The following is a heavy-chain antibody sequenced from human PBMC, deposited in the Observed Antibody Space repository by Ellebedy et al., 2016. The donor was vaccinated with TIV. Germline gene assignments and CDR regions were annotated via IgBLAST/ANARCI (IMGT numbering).Heavy chain of an antibody. Sequence: MPSETLSLTCTVSGGSISGNYWSWIRQPPGKGLEWIAYIYYRGSTTYNPSLKSRVTISLDTSKNQFSLKLSSVTTADTAVYYCARGTESLAGVASFDYWGQGSLVTVSS. CDR3: ARGTESLAGVASFDY. V-gene: IGHV4-59*01. CDR2: IYYRGST. CDR1: GGSISGNY. D-gene: IGHD6-19*01. J-gene: IGHJ4*02.